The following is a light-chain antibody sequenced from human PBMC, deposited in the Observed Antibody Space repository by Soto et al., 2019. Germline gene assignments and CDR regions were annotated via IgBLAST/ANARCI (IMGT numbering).Light chain of an antibody. CDR2: DVS. Sequence: QSVLTRPASVSGSPGQSITISCTGTSSDVGGYNYVSWYQQHPGKAPKLMIYDVSNRPSGVSNRFSGSKSGNTASLTISGLQAEDEADYYCSSYTSSFYVFGTGTKVTV. V-gene: IGLV2-14*01. J-gene: IGLJ1*01. CDR3: SSYTSSFYV. CDR1: SSDVGGYNY.